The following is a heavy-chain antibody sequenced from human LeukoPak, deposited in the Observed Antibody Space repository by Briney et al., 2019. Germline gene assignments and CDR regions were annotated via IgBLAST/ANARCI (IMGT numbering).Heavy chain of an antibody. V-gene: IGHV1-18*01. CDR2: ISAYNGDT. Sequence: ASVKVSCKASGYSFSSYGISWVRQAPGQGLEWMGWISAYNGDTRYTQGVQDRITLTTDTTTATAYMELRSLTSDDTAVYYCARPANMHLDWFMDYWGQGTLVTVSS. CDR1: GYSFSSYG. J-gene: IGHJ4*02. D-gene: IGHD3-9*01. CDR3: ARPANMHLDWFMDY.